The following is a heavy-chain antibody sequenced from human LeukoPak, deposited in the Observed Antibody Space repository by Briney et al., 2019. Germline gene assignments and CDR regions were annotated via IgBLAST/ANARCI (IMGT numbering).Heavy chain of an antibody. CDR1: VGSFSGYY. J-gene: IGHJ6*02. D-gene: IGHD3-22*01. V-gene: IGHV4-34*01. CDR3: ARTYYYDSSGYYGSVRHYYGMDV. CDR2: INHSGST. Sequence: SETLSLTCAVYVGSFSGYYWSWIRQPPGKGLEWIGEINHSGSTNYNPSLKSRVTISVDTSKNQFSLKLSSVTAADTAVYYCARTYYYDSSGYYGSVRHYYGMDVWGQGTTVTVSS.